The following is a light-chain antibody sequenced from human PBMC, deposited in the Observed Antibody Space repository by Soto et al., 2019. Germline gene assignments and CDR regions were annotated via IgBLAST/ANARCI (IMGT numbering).Light chain of an antibody. J-gene: IGLJ2*01. CDR3: SSYTNTSPHVI. V-gene: IGLV2-14*03. CDR1: SSDIGGYNH. Sequence: QSALTQPASVSGSPGQSITISCTGASSDIGGYNHVSWYQQHPGKAPKLIIYNVSHRPSGVSTRFSGSKYGNTASLIIAGLQAEDVADYFCSSYTNTSPHVIFGGGTKLTVL. CDR2: NVS.